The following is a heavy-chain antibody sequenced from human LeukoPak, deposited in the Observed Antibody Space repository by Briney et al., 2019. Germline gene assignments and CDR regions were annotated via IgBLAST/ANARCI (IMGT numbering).Heavy chain of an antibody. CDR3: ARGIGGYSYGYGAEYFQH. J-gene: IGHJ1*01. CDR1: GFTFSTLA. Sequence: GGSLRLSCAASGFTFSTLAMSWVRQAPGKGLEWVSSINSRGDDTDYADSVKGRFTISRDNSKNTLYLQMNSLRAEDTAVYYCARGIGGYSYGYGAEYFQHWGQGTLVTVSS. V-gene: IGHV3-23*01. D-gene: IGHD5-18*01. CDR2: INSRGDDT.